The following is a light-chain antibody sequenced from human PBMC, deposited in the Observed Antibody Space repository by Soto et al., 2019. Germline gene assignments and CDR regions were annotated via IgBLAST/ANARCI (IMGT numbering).Light chain of an antibody. Sequence: EIVLPQYPATLSLSPGERATLSCRASQSVSSYLAWYQQKPVQAPRLLIYDASNRAPGIPARFSGSGSGTDFTLTISSLEPEDFAGSYCQQRSNWPPFTFGPGTKVDIK. CDR2: DAS. CDR3: QQRSNWPPFT. J-gene: IGKJ3*01. V-gene: IGKV3-11*01. CDR1: QSVSSY.